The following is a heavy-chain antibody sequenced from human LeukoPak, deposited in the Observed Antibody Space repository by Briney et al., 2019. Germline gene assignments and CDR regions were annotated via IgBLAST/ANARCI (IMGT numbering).Heavy chain of an antibody. CDR3: ARDRVGGVFCSSTSCYTGGFDY. V-gene: IGHV1-69*05. D-gene: IGHD2-2*02. J-gene: IGHJ4*02. CDR2: IIPIFGTA. CDR1: GGTFSSYA. Sequence: SVKVSCKASGGTFSSYAISWVRQAPGQGLEWMGGIIPIFGTANYAQKFQGRVTITTDESTSTAYMELSGLRSEDTAVYYCARDRVGGVFCSSTSCYTGGFDYWGQGTLVTVSS.